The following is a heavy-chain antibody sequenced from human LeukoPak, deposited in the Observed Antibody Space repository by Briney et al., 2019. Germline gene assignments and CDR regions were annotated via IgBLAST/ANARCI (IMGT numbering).Heavy chain of an antibody. J-gene: IGHJ4*02. V-gene: IGHV4-39*01. D-gene: IGHD2-2*01. CDR2: INYSGTT. CDR1: GGSISSSSYS. CDR3: ARHVAATPPNY. Sequence: SETLSLTCTVSGGSISSSSYSWGWLRQPPGKGLEWIGSINYSGTTYYSPSLKSRVTISVDTSKNQCSLRLSSVTAADTAVYYCARHVAATPPNYWGQGTLVTVSS.